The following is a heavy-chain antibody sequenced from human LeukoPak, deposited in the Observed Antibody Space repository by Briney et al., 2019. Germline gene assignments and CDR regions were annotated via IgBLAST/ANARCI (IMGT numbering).Heavy chain of an antibody. D-gene: IGHD6-6*01. Sequence: PSETLSLTCTVSGGSISSYYWSWIRQPPGKGLEWIGYIYYSGSTNYNPSLKSRVTISVDASKNQFSLQLSSVTAADTAVYYCARAGGRSSWFYYYMEVWGKGTTVTVSS. V-gene: IGHV4-59*08. CDR1: GGSISSYY. CDR2: IYYSGST. CDR3: ARAGGRSSWFYYYMEV. J-gene: IGHJ6*03.